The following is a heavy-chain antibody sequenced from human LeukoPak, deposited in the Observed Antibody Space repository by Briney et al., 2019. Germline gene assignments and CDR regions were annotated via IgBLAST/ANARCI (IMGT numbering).Heavy chain of an antibody. CDR3: ARGPYYYGSGSSFDP. D-gene: IGHD3-10*01. CDR2: IYYSGST. V-gene: IGHV4-39*07. CDR1: GGSISSSSYY. J-gene: IGHJ5*02. Sequence: SETLSLTCTVSGGSISSSSYYWGWIRQPPGKGLEWIGSIYYSGSTYYNPSLKSRVTISVDTSKNQFSLKLSSVTAADTAVYYCARGPYYYGSGSSFDPWGQGTLVTVSS.